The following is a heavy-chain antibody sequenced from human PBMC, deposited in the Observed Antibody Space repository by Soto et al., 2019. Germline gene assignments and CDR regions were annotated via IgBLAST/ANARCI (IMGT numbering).Heavy chain of an antibody. CDR3: ARDLRVGATTAPWYYYYGMDV. Sequence: GASVKVSCKASGYTFTGYYMHWVRQAPGQGLEWMGWINPNSGGTNYAQKFQGRVTMTRDTSISTAYMELSRLRSDDTAVYYCARDLRVGATTAPWYYYYGMDVWGQGTTVTVSS. D-gene: IGHD1-26*01. V-gene: IGHV1-2*02. J-gene: IGHJ6*02. CDR1: GYTFTGYY. CDR2: INPNSGGT.